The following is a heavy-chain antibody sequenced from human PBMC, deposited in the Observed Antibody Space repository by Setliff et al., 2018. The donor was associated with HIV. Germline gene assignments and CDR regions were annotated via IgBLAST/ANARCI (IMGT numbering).Heavy chain of an antibody. CDR3: ASRIYYYDSNNFLREEGFDP. V-gene: IGHV4-39*01. D-gene: IGHD3-22*01. Sequence: PSQTLSLTCTVSGDSASYSRYYWAWIRQPPGKGLEYIGSIHYDERTYYNPSLKSRVTISLDTSKNQFSLNLTSVTAADTAVYYCASRIYYYDSNNFLREEGFDPWGQGTLVTVSS. CDR2: IHYDERT. CDR1: GDSASYSRYY. J-gene: IGHJ5*02.